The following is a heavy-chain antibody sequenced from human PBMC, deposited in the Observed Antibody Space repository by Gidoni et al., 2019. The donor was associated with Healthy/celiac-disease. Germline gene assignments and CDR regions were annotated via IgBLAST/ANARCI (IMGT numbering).Heavy chain of an antibody. CDR3: ASAVERNWFDP. D-gene: IGHD2-15*01. J-gene: IGHJ5*02. Sequence: QVQLVQSGAEVKKPGASVKCSCRVSGYTLTELSMHWVRQAPGKGLEWMGGFDPEDGETIYAQKFKGRVTMTEDTSTDAAYMELSSRRSEDTAVYYCASAVERNWFDPWGQGTLVTVSS. CDR1: GYTLTELS. V-gene: IGHV1-24*01. CDR2: FDPEDGET.